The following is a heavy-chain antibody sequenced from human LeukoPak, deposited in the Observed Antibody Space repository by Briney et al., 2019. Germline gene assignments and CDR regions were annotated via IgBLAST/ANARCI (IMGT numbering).Heavy chain of an antibody. CDR2: ISYDGSNK. Sequence: GGSLRLSCAASGFTFSSYAMHWVRQAPGKGLEWVAVISYDGSNKYYADSVKGRFTISRDNSKNTLYLQMNSLRAEDTAVYYCARGPYGSGGTNWFDPWGQGTLVTVSS. CDR1: GFTFSSYA. D-gene: IGHD3-10*01. V-gene: IGHV3-30-3*01. J-gene: IGHJ5*02. CDR3: ARGPYGSGGTNWFDP.